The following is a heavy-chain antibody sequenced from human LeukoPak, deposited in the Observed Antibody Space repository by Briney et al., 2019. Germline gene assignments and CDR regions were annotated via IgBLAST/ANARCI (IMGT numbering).Heavy chain of an antibody. J-gene: IGHJ5*02. Sequence: PGGSLRLSCAAAGVTFSSYWMHWLCQAPGKGLGRVSRINRDGSSTNYADSVKGRFTISIDNTQNTLYLQMYTLRAPETAVYICARAAGGRFDLWGQGTLVTVSS. CDR1: GVTFSSYW. V-gene: IGHV3-74*01. CDR2: INRDGSST. CDR3: ARAAGGRFDL.